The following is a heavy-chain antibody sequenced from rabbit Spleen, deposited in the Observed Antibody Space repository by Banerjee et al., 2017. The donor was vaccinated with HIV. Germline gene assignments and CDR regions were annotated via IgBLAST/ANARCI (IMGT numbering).Heavy chain of an antibody. D-gene: IGHD2-1*01. Sequence: EESGGGLVKPGGTLTLTCKASGFSLFMYWMCWVRQAPGKGLEWIACIYVDDGSTDYANWVNGRFTISKTSSTVDLKMTSLTAADTATYFCARGVYDDYDTYYFDLWGPGTLVTVS. J-gene: IGHJ4*01. CDR1: GFSLFMYW. V-gene: IGHV1S42*01. CDR2: IYVDDGST. CDR3: ARGVYDDYDTYYFDL.